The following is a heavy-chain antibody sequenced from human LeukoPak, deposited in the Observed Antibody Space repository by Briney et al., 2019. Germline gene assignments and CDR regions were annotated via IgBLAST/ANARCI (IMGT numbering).Heavy chain of an antibody. V-gene: IGHV3-23*01. D-gene: IGHD3-22*01. J-gene: IGHJ4*02. CDR3: AKDQYYYDSSGSHTS. CDR1: GFTGSSDA. Sequence: GGSLRLSCAASGFTGSSDAMSWVRQAPGKGLEWVSAISGSGGSTYYADSVKGRFTISRDNSKNTLYLQMNSLRAEDTAVYYCAKDQYYYDSSGSHTSWGQGTLVTVSS. CDR2: ISGSGGST.